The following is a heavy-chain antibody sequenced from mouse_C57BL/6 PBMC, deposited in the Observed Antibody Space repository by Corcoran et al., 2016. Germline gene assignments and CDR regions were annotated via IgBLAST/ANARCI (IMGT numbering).Heavy chain of an antibody. CDR1: GYTFTTYG. CDR3: ARTTAQALYAMDY. Sequence: QIQLVQSGPELKKPGETVKISCKASGYTFTTYGMSWVKQAPGKGLKWMGWINTYSGVPTYADDFKGRFAFSLETSASTAYLQINNLKNEDTATYCWARTTAQALYAMDYGCQGTSVTVSS. D-gene: IGHD3-2*02. J-gene: IGHJ4*01. CDR2: INTYSGVP. V-gene: IGHV9-3*01.